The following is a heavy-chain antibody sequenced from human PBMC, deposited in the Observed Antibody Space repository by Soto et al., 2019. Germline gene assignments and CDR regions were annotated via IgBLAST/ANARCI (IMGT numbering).Heavy chain of an antibody. V-gene: IGHV1-18*01. CDR2: ISAYNGNT. CDR3: ARVGYYDSSGYYRNWFDP. CDR1: GYTFTSYG. J-gene: IGHJ5*02. Sequence: QVQLVQSGAEVKKPGASVKVSCKASGYTFTSYGISWVRQAPGQGLEWMGWISAYNGNTNYAQKLQGRVTMTTDTSTSTADMELRSLRSDDTAVYYCARVGYYDSSGYYRNWFDPWGQGTLVTVSS. D-gene: IGHD3-22*01.